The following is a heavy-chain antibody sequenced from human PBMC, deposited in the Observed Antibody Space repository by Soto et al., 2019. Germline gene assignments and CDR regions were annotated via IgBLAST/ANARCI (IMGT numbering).Heavy chain of an antibody. CDR2: ISSSSSTI. D-gene: IGHD3-3*01. CDR3: ARGIRDFWSGQLPRYYYYYMDV. CDR1: GFTFSSYS. V-gene: IGHV3-48*01. J-gene: IGHJ6*03. Sequence: HPGGSLRLSCAASGFTFSSYSMNWVRQAPGKGLEWVSYISSSSSTIYYADSVKGRFTISRDNAKNSLYLQMNSLRAEDTAVYYSARGIRDFWSGQLPRYYYYYMDVWGKGTTVTVSS.